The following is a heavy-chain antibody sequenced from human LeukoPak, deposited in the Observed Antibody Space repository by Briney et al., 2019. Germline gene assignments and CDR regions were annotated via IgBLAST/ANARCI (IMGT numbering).Heavy chain of an antibody. D-gene: IGHD3-3*01. Sequence: GGSLRLSCAASGFTFSSYSMNWVRQAPGKGLEWVSYISSSSSTIYYADSVKGRFTISRDSSKNSLYLQMNSLRAEDTALYYCAKDIRPGGSGYYTDYWGQGTLVTVSS. CDR1: GFTFSSYS. J-gene: IGHJ4*02. CDR2: ISSSSSTI. V-gene: IGHV3-48*04. CDR3: AKDIRPGGSGYYTDY.